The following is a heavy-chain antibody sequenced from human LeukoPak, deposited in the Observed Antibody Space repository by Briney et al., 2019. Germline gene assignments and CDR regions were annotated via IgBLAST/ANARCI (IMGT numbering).Heavy chain of an antibody. CDR3: AKGRSWYFDL. Sequence: GGSLRLSCTASGFTFSSYSMNWVRQAPGKGLEWVSAISGSGGSTYYADSVKGRFTISRDNSKNTLYLQMDSLRAEDTAVYYCAKGRSWYFDLWGRGTLVTVSS. CDR2: ISGSGGST. CDR1: GFTFSSYS. J-gene: IGHJ2*01. V-gene: IGHV3-23*01. D-gene: IGHD1-14*01.